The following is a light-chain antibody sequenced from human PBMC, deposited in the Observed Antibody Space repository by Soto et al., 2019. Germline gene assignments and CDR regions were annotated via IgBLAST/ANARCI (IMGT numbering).Light chain of an antibody. CDR1: QSVSSY. CDR2: DTS. CDR3: QQYGSSGT. J-gene: IGKJ1*01. Sequence: EIVLSQSPATLSLSPEERATISCRASQSVSSYLAWYQQRPGQAPMLLIFDTSNGATDIPDRFSGSGSGTDFTLTISRLEPEDFAVYYCQQYGSSGTFGQGTKVDI. V-gene: IGKV3-20*01.